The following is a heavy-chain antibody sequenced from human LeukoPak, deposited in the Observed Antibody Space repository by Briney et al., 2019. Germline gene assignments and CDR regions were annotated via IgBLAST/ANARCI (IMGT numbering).Heavy chain of an antibody. CDR3: ARHRAYSSSSPFDY. Sequence: SETLSLTCSVSGGSISSLYWSWIRQPPGKGLEWIGYIYYTGSTNYNPSLKSRVNMFVDMSKNQFSLRLSSVTAADTAVYYCARHRAYSSSSPFDYWGQGTLVTVSS. CDR1: GGSISSLY. CDR2: IYYTGST. D-gene: IGHD6-6*01. V-gene: IGHV4-59*08. J-gene: IGHJ4*02.